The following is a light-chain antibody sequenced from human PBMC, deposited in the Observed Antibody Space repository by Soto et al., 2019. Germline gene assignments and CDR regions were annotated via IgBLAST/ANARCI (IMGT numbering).Light chain of an antibody. CDR2: AAS. CDR3: QQYHSAPFT. CDR1: QRISNY. V-gene: IGKV1-27*01. Sequence: DIHLTQSPSSLSSSLGDRVTITCRASQRISNYLAWYQQKPGKVPKLLIYAASTLKSGVPSRFSGSGSGTDFTLTISSLQPEDVATYYYQQYHSAPFTFGHGTKVDIK. J-gene: IGKJ3*01.